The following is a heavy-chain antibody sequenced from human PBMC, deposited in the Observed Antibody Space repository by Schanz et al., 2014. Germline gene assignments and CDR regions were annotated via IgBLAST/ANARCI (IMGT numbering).Heavy chain of an antibody. J-gene: IGHJ4*02. V-gene: IGHV3-7*01. Sequence: EVQLVESGGGLVQPGGSLRLSCVASGFTFSTYWMSWVRQAPGKGLEWVANIKQDESERSYVDSVKGRFTISRDNAKTSLYLQMNSLRAEDTAVYYCARDKGGYYPFDYWGQGTLVTVSS. CDR2: IKQDESER. D-gene: IGHD3-3*01. CDR3: ARDKGGYYPFDY. CDR1: GFTFSTYW.